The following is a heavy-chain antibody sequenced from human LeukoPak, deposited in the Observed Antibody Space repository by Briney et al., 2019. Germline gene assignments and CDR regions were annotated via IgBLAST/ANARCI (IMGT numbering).Heavy chain of an antibody. CDR1: GYTFTGNY. D-gene: IGHD3-3*01. CDR2: INPNTGDT. J-gene: IGHJ3*01. V-gene: IGHV1-2*02. Sequence: ASVKVSCKTSGYTFTGNYIHWVRQAPGQGLEWMGWINPNTGDTNYSQNFQGRVTMTRDTSISTAYMELSRLRSDDTAVYYCARDWAPQYYDFWSDAFDFWGQGTMVTVSS. CDR3: ARDWAPQYYDFWSDAFDF.